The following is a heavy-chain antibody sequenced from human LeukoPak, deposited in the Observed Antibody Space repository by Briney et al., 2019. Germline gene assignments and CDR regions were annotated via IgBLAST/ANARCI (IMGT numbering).Heavy chain of an antibody. Sequence: GGSLSLLCAACGFLFSSYAVSWVRQARGRGLEWVSPIRCSGDSTYYADTVKGRFTSYRDDSKITLYLQMNSRKAEDTAVYSCAKARTTVTYGPEDYWGQGTLVT. D-gene: IGHD4-17*01. CDR2: IRCSGDST. CDR1: GFLFSSYA. J-gene: IGHJ4*02. CDR3: AKARTTVTYGPEDY. V-gene: IGHV3-23*01.